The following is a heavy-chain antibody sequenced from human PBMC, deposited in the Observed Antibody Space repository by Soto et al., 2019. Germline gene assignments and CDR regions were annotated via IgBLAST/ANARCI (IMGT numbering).Heavy chain of an antibody. CDR1: GGTFSSYA. CDR3: ARDRRGYCISTSCYPGYYGMDV. Sequence: SVKVSCKASGGTFSSYAISWVRQAPGQGLEWMGGIIPIFGTANYAQKFQGRVTITADESTSTAYMELSSLRSEDTAVYYCARDRRGYCISTSCYPGYYGMDVWGQGTTVTVSS. V-gene: IGHV1-69*13. J-gene: IGHJ6*02. CDR2: IIPIFGTA. D-gene: IGHD2-2*01.